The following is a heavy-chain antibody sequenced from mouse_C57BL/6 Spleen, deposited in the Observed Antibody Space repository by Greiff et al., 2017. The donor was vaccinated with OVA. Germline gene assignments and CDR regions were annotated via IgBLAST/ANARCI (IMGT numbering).Heavy chain of an antibody. CDR1: GYTFTSYW. V-gene: IGHV1-69*01. CDR3: ARGEGFDY. Sequence: VQLQQPGAELVMPGASVKLSCKASGYTFTSYWMHWVKQRPGQGLEWIGEIDPSDSYTNYNQKFKGKSTLTVDKSSSTAYMQLSSLTYEDSAVYYCARGEGFDYWGQGTTLTVSS. J-gene: IGHJ2*01. CDR2: IDPSDSYT.